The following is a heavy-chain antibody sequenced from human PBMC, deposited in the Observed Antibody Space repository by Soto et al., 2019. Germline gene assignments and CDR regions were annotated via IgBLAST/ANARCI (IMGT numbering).Heavy chain of an antibody. CDR2: ISYDGSNK. Sequence: QVQLVESGGGVVQPGRSLRLSCAASGFTFSSYAMHWVRQAPGKGLEWVAVISYDGSNKYYADSVKGRFTISRDNSKNTLYLQMNSLRAEDTAVYYCARDPSYYESSGYPPKDFDYWGQGTLVTVSS. J-gene: IGHJ4*02. CDR1: GFTFSSYA. D-gene: IGHD3-22*01. CDR3: ARDPSYYESSGYPPKDFDY. V-gene: IGHV3-30-3*01.